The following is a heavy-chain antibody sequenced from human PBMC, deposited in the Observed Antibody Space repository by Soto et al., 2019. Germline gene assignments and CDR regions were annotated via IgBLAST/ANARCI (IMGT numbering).Heavy chain of an antibody. J-gene: IGHJ6*03. Sequence: SETLSLTCAVYGGSFSGYYWSWIRQPPGKGLEWIGEINHSGSTNYNPSLKSRVTISVDTSKNQFSLKLSSVTAADTAVYYCARVQYSSSATKKHPRSYYYMDVWGKGTTVTVSS. CDR3: ARVQYSSSATKKHPRSYYYMDV. D-gene: IGHD6-6*01. CDR1: GGSFSGYY. CDR2: INHSGST. V-gene: IGHV4-34*01.